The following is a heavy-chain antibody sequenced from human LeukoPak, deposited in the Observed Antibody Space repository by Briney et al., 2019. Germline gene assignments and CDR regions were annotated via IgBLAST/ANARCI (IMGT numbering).Heavy chain of an antibody. V-gene: IGHV3-30*02. CDR3: AKDHGIVATCRYFDY. CDR2: IRYDGSNK. CDR1: GFIVTDNY. J-gene: IGHJ4*02. Sequence: TGGSLRLSCTASGFIVTDNYINWVRQAPGKGLEWVAFIRYDGSNKYYADSVKGRFTISRDNSKNTLYLQMNSLRAEDTAVYYCAKDHGIVATCRYFDYWGQGTLVTVSS. D-gene: IGHD5-12*01.